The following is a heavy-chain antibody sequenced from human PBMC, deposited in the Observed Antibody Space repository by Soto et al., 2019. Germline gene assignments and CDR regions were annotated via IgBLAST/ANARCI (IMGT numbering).Heavy chain of an antibody. CDR3: VRGGEGYNFGAVY. CDR1: GGGNLRDYR. Sequence: QVQLVQSGAEVKEPGSSVKVSCKASGGGNLRDYRTTWVRRAPGQGLEWMGGIIPKLGSANYAQKFQGRVTITADESTNSVYMELRSLRSGDTAVYYCVRGGEGYNFGAVYWGQGTPVTVSS. D-gene: IGHD5-12*01. CDR2: IIPKLGSA. J-gene: IGHJ4*02. V-gene: IGHV1-69*01.